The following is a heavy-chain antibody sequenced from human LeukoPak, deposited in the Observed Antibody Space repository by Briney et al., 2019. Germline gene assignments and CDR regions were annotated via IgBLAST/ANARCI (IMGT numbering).Heavy chain of an antibody. CDR3: ASRRETVTASQG. D-gene: IGHD2-21*02. CDR1: GYTFTGYY. Sequence: ASVKVSCKASGYTFTGYYLHRVRQAPGQGLEWMGWINPNNGGTNYATRFQGRVTMTRDTSISAAYMALSRLRYDQTAMYYAASRRETVTASQGWGKVILVTVSS. J-gene: IGHJ4*02. CDR2: INPNNGGT. V-gene: IGHV1-2*02.